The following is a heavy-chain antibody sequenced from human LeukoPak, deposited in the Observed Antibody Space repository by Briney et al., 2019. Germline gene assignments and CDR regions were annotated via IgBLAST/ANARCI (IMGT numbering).Heavy chain of an antibody. Sequence: SETLSLTCTVSGGSISSHYWSWIRQPPGKGLEWIGYIYYSGSTNYNPSLKSRVTISVDTSKNQFSLKLSSVTAADTAVYYCARGQITIFGVVRVFDYWGQGTLVTVSS. J-gene: IGHJ4*02. CDR3: ARGQITIFGVVRVFDY. CDR2: IYYSGST. CDR1: GGSISSHY. V-gene: IGHV4-59*11. D-gene: IGHD3-3*01.